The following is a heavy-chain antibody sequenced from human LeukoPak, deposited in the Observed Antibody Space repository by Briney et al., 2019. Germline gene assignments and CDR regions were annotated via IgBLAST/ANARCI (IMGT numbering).Heavy chain of an antibody. CDR3: ARGTLPPRTMIVVVQTAYYFDY. J-gene: IGHJ4*02. CDR1: GGTFSSYA. D-gene: IGHD3-22*01. V-gene: IGHV1-69*05. CDR2: IIPIFGTA. Sequence: SVKVSCKASGGTFSSYAISWVRQAPGQGLEWMGGIIPIFGTANYAQKFQGRGTITTDESTSTAYMELSSLRSEDTAVYYCARGTLPPRTMIVVVQTAYYFDYWGQGTLVTVSS.